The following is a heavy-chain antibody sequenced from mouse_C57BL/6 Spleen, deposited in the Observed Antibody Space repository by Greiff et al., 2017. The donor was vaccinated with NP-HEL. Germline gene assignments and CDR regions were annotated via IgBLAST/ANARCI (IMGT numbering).Heavy chain of an antibody. CDR3: ARSIYYDYDDAMDY. CDR1: GYAFSSSW. D-gene: IGHD2-4*01. J-gene: IGHJ4*01. V-gene: IGHV1-82*01. Sequence: VMLVESGPELVKPGASVKISCKASGYAFSSSWMNWVKQRPGKGLEWIGRIYPGDGDTNYNGKFKGKATLTADKSSSTAYMQLSSLTSEDSAVYFCARSIYYDYDDAMDYWGQGTSVTVSS. CDR2: IYPGDGDT.